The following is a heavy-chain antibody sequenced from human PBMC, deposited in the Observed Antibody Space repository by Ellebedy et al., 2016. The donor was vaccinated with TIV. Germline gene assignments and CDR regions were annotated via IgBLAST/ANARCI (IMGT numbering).Heavy chain of an antibody. J-gene: IGHJ2*01. V-gene: IGHV3-66*01. Sequence: GGSLRLSCAASEFSVSYNYMNRVRQAPGKGPEWVSGIYTDERTYYADSVKGRFTISRDNSKNTLYLQMNSLRTEDTAVYYCASASFYDVDLSGWYFDLWGRGTLVTVSS. CDR2: IYTDERT. D-gene: IGHD3-10*02. CDR1: EFSVSYNY. CDR3: ASASFYDVDLSGWYFDL.